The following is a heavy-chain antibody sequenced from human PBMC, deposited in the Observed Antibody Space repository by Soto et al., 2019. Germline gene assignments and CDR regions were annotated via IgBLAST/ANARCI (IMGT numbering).Heavy chain of an antibody. CDR2: IWYDGSNK. J-gene: IGHJ5*02. CDR1: GFTFSSYG. CDR3: ARDLGYCSSTSCPHWFDP. Sequence: GGSLRLSCAASGFTFSSYGMHWVRQAPGKGLEWVAVIWYDGSNKYYADSVKGRFTISRDNSKNTLYLQMNSLRAEDTAVYYCARDLGYCSSTSCPHWFDPWGQGTLVTVSS. D-gene: IGHD2-2*01. V-gene: IGHV3-33*01.